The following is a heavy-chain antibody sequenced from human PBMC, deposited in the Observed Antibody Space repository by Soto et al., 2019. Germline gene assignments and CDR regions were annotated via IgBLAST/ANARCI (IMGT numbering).Heavy chain of an antibody. V-gene: IGHV4-39*01. Sequence: SETLSLTCTVSGGSISSSSYYWGWIRQPPGKGLEWIGSIFYSGSTYYNPSLKSRVTISVDTSKNQFSLKLTSVTAADTGVYYCASSSPFHYWGPGSLVTVSS. D-gene: IGHD6-6*01. CDR3: ASSSPFHY. J-gene: IGHJ4*02. CDR2: IFYSGST. CDR1: GGSISSSSYY.